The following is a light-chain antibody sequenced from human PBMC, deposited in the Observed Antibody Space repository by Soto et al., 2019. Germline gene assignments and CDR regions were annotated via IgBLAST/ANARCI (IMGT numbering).Light chain of an antibody. CDR3: SSYTTSRSYV. V-gene: IGLV2-14*01. Sequence: QSVLTQPASVSGSPGQSITISCTGSSNDVGGYNYVSWYQQHPGKAPKLILYEVSNRPSGVSHRFSGSKSANTASLTISGLQTEDEDDYYCSSYTTSRSYVCGTGTKVTV. CDR2: EVS. J-gene: IGLJ1*01. CDR1: SNDVGGYNY.